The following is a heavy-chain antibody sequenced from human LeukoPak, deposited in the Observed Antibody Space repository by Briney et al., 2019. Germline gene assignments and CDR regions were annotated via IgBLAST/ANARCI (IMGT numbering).Heavy chain of an antibody. CDR1: GFGFSDHY. J-gene: IGHJ4*02. V-gene: IGHV3-72*01. Sequence: GGSLRLSCAASGFGFSDHYMDWVRQAPGKGLEWVGRSRNKANSYTTEYAASVKGRFTISRDVSQNSLYLQMYSLKTEDTAVYYCARLRSSSDDYWGQGTLVTVSS. CDR2: SRNKANSYTT. CDR3: ARLRSSSDDY. D-gene: IGHD6-6*01.